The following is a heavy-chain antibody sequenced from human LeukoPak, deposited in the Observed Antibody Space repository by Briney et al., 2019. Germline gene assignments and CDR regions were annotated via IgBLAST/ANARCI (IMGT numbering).Heavy chain of an antibody. CDR3: AGTYYYDSSGYYGY. V-gene: IGHV3-23*01. Sequence: AGGSLRLSCAASGFTFSLYAMSWVRQAPGKGLEWVSAISGSGGYTDYADSVRGRFTISRDNAKNSLYLQMNSLRAEDTAVYYCAGTYYYDSSGYYGYWGQGTLVTVSS. D-gene: IGHD3-22*01. CDR2: ISGSGGYT. J-gene: IGHJ4*02. CDR1: GFTFSLYA.